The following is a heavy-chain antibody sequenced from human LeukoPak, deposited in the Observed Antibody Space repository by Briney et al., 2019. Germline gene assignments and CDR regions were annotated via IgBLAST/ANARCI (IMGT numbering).Heavy chain of an antibody. V-gene: IGHV3-23*01. D-gene: IGHD3-22*01. Sequence: GGSLRLSCASSGFTFSTYAMSWVPQAPGKGLEWVSGINDSGGGTYYADSVKGGFTISRDNSKNTLYLQMNSLRAEDTAVYYCAKDGGSYSFQHWGQGTLVTVSS. CDR1: GFTFSTYA. CDR3: AKDGGSYSFQH. J-gene: IGHJ1*01. CDR2: INDSGGGT.